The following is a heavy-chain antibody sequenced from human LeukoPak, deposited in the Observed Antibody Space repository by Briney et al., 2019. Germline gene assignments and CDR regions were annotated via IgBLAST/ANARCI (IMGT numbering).Heavy chain of an antibody. D-gene: IGHD3-10*01. CDR2: IYTSGST. J-gene: IGHJ5*02. CDR3: ARDPEFYGSGSPPNWFDP. CDR1: GGSISSYY. Sequence: SETLSLTCTVSGGSISSYYWSWIRQPAGKGLEWIGRIYTSGSTNYNPSLKSRVTMSVDTSKNQFSLKLSSVTAADTAVYYCARDPEFYGSGSPPNWFDPWGQGTLVTVSS. V-gene: IGHV4-4*07.